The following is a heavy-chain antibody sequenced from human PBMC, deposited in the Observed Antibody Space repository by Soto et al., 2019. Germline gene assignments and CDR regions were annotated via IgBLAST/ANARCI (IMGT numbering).Heavy chain of an antibody. CDR1: GFTFSSYA. J-gene: IGHJ4*02. V-gene: IGHV3-23*01. CDR2: ISGSGGST. CDR3: AKDRWSAIAVAGLDY. Sequence: GGSLRLSCAASGFTFSSYAMSWVRQAPGKGLEWVSAISGSGGSTYYADSVKGRFTISRDNSKNTLYLQMNSLRAEDTAVYYCAKDRWSAIAVAGLDYWGQGTLVTVYS. D-gene: IGHD6-19*01.